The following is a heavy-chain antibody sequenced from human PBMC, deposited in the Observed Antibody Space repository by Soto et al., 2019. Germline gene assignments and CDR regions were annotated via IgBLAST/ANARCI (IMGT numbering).Heavy chain of an antibody. CDR3: ARDKEQQPSYFDY. V-gene: IGHV3-23*01. D-gene: IGHD6-13*01. CDR2: ISGSGGST. Sequence: EVQLLESGGGLVQPGGSLRLSCAASGFTFSSYAMSWVRQAPGKGLEWVSAISGSGGSTYYADSVKGRFTISSENSKNTLYLQMNSLRAEYTAVYYCARDKEQQPSYFDYWGEGTLVTVAS. J-gene: IGHJ4*02. CDR1: GFTFSSYA.